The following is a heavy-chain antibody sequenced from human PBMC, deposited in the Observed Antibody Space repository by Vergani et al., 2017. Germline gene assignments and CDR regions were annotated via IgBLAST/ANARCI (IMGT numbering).Heavy chain of an antibody. CDR2: IYYSGST. D-gene: IGHD6-13*01. CDR3: ARDLVAAAGTQWFDP. Sequence: QVQLQESGPGLVKPSETLSLTCTVSGGSVSSGSCYWSWIRQPAGKGLEWIGYIYYSGSTNYNPSLKSRVTISVDTSKNQFSLKLSSVTAADTAVYYCARDLVAAAGTQWFDPWGQGTLVTVSS. CDR1: GGSVSSGSCY. J-gene: IGHJ5*02. V-gene: IGHV4-61*10.